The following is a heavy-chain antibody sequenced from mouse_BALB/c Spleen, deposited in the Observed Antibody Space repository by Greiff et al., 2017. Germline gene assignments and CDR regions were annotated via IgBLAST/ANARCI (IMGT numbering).Heavy chain of an antibody. D-gene: IGHD2-5*01. Sequence: LQQPGSELVRPGASVKLSCKASGYTFTSYWMHWVKQRPGQGLEWIGNIYPGSGSTNYDEKFKSKATLTVDTSSSTAYMQLSSLTSEDSAVSFCTRFYRNYHARCAYGGQGTLVTVSA. CDR2: IYPGSGST. CDR1: GYTFTSYW. J-gene: IGHJ3*01. CDR3: TRFYRNYHARCAY. V-gene: IGHV1S22*01.